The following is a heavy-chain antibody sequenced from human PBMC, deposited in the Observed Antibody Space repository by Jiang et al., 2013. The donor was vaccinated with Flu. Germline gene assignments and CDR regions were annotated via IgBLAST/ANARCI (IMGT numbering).Heavy chain of an antibody. CDR1: GGSFSGYY. J-gene: IGHJ3*02. CDR3: ARPIAARPWAFDI. D-gene: IGHD6-6*01. Sequence: LLKPSETLSLTCAVYGGSFSGYYWSWIRQPPGKGLEWIGEINHSGSTNYNPSLKSRVTISVDTSKNQFSLKLSSVTAADTAVYYCARPIAARPWAFDIWGQGTMVTVSS. V-gene: IGHV4-34*01. CDR2: INHSGST.